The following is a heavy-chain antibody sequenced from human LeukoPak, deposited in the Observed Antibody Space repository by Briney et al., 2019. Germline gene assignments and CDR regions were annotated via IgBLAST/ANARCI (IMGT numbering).Heavy chain of an antibody. D-gene: IGHD3-22*01. V-gene: IGHV5-51*01. Sequence: GESLKISCKGSGYSFTSYWIGWVRQMPGKGLEWMGIIYPGDSDTRYSPSFQGQVTISADKSISTAYLQWSSLKASDTAMYYCARQPNYYVSSGYADYWGQGTLVTVSS. CDR1: GYSFTSYW. CDR3: ARQPNYYVSSGYADY. J-gene: IGHJ4*02. CDR2: IYPGDSDT.